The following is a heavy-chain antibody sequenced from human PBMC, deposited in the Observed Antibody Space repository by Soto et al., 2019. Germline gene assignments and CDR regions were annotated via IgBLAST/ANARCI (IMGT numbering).Heavy chain of an antibody. CDR1: GSSLTGYD. V-gene: IGHV4-34*01. CDR3: ATAPQHSAVDV. Sequence: SETLSLTCSVFGSSLTGYDWSLVRQPPGKGLQWIGEITQSGTTNYDPSLKSRVTISMDTSKNQFSLRLSSVTPSDTAKYYCATAPQHSAVDVWGRGKMVTV. CDR2: ITQSGTT. D-gene: IGHD5-18*01. J-gene: IGHJ3*01.